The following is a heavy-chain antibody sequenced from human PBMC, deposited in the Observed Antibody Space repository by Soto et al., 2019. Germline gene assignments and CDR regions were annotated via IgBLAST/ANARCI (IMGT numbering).Heavy chain of an antibody. CDR1: GGSFSDYI. D-gene: IGHD3-22*01. J-gene: IGHJ6*02. V-gene: IGHV4-34*01. CDR3: ARDSGYYDYYYYGMDV. Sequence: SETLSLTCAVYGGSFSDYIWTWIRQTPGKGLQWIGQINHSGSANYNPSLKSRVTISVHTSNSQFSLELSSLRSEDTAVYYCARDSGYYDYYYYGMDVWGQGTTDTVSS. CDR2: INHSGSA.